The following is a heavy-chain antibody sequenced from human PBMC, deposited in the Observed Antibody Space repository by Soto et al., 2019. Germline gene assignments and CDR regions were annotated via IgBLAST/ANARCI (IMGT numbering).Heavy chain of an antibody. CDR3: ARGVVVVPTSQLGWFDP. CDR1: GGTFSSYA. J-gene: IGHJ5*02. V-gene: IGHV1-69*01. D-gene: IGHD2-15*01. Sequence: QVQLVHSGAEVKKPGSSVKVSCKASGGTFSSYAISWVRQAPGQGLEWMGGIIPMFGTTKYAQKFQGRLTITADESTSTAYMELSSLRSGDTAVYYCARGVVVVPTSQLGWFDPWGQGTLVTVSS. CDR2: IIPMFGTT.